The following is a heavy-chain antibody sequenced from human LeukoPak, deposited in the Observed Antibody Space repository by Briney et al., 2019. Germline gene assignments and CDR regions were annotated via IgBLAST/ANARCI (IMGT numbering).Heavy chain of an antibody. Sequence: SETLSLTCTVSGGSISSYYLSWIRQPPGKGLEWIAYIYYSGSTNYNPSLKSRVTISVDTSKIQLPMKLSSVTAADTAVYYFARNSSSWLLDYWGQGTLVTVSS. CDR1: GGSISSYY. CDR3: ARNSSSWLLDY. V-gene: IGHV4-59*01. D-gene: IGHD6-13*01. CDR2: IYYSGST. J-gene: IGHJ4*02.